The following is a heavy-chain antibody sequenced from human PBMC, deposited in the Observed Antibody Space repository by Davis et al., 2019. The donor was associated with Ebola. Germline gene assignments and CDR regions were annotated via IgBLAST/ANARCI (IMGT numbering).Heavy chain of an antibody. CDR2: INSDGSST. CDR3: ANAPTTVTTLGMDV. CDR1: GFTFSSYW. D-gene: IGHD4-11*01. J-gene: IGHJ6*02. V-gene: IGHV3-74*01. Sequence: HTGGSLRLSCAASGFTFSSYWMHWVRQAPGKGLVWVSRINSDGSSTSYADSVKGRFIISRDNSKNTLYLQMNSLRAEDTAVYYCANAPTTVTTLGMDVWGQGTTVTVSS.